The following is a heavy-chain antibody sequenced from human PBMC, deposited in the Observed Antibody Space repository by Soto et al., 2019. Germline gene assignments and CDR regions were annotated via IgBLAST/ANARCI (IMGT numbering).Heavy chain of an antibody. Sequence: GGSLRLSCAASGFTVSSNQMSWVRQAPGKGLEWVSVIYSGGSTYYADSVKGRFAISRDDSNNALHLQMNSLRAEDTAVYYCARVRYRSSIDSFDMWGQGTMVTVSS. J-gene: IGHJ3*02. D-gene: IGHD3-16*02. CDR2: IYSGGST. CDR1: GFTVSSNQ. V-gene: IGHV3-66*01. CDR3: ARVRYRSSIDSFDM.